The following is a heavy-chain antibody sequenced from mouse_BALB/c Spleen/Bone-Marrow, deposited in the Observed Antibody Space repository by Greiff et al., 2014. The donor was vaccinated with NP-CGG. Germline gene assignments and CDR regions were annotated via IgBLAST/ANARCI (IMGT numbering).Heavy chain of an antibody. CDR3: VRERGNWYFDV. CDR1: GYAFSSSW. V-gene: IGHV1-82*01. J-gene: IGHJ1*01. CDR2: IYPGDGDT. Sequence: QVQLQQPGPELVKPGASVKISCKASGYAFSSSWMNWVKQRPGQGLEWIGRIYPGDGDTNYNGKFKGKATLTADKSSSTVYMQLSSLTSVDSAVYFCVRERGNWYFDVWGAGTTVTVSS.